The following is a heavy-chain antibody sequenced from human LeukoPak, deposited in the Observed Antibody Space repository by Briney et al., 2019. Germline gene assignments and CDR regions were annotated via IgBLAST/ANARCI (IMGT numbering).Heavy chain of an antibody. CDR3: ARGVYDFWSGYPHNWFDP. Sequence: SETLSLTCTVSGGSISSHYWSWIRQPPGKGLEWIGYIYYSGSTNYNPSLKSRVTISVDTSKTQFSLKLSSVTAADTAVYYCARGVYDFWSGYPHNWFDPWGQGTLVTVSS. V-gene: IGHV4-59*11. J-gene: IGHJ5*02. D-gene: IGHD3-3*01. CDR2: IYYSGST. CDR1: GGSISSHY.